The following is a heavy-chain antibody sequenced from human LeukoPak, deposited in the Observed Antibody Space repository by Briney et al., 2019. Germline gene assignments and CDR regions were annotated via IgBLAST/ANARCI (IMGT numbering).Heavy chain of an antibody. CDR3: ASQVDGAARRGPFEY. Sequence: SVKVSCKASGGTFSTHTISWVRQAPGQGLEWMGGIIPIYGIANYAQKFQGRVTITADESTSTAYMELISLRSEDTAVYYCASQVDGAARRGPFEYWGQGTLVTVSS. D-gene: IGHD6-6*01. CDR2: IIPIYGIA. CDR1: GGTFSTHT. J-gene: IGHJ4*02. V-gene: IGHV1-69*13.